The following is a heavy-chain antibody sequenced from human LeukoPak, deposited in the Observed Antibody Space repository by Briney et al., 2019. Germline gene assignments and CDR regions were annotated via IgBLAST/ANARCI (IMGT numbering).Heavy chain of an antibody. V-gene: IGHV4-34*01. CDR1: GGSFCGYY. CDR3: ARVYYYDSY. D-gene: IGHD3-22*01. J-gene: IGHJ4*02. CDR2: INHSGST. Sequence: PSETLSLTCAVYGGSFCGYYWSWIRQPPGKGLEWIGEINHSGSTNYDPSLKSRVTISVDTSKNQFSLKLSSVTAADTAVYYCARVYYYDSYWGQGTLVTVSS.